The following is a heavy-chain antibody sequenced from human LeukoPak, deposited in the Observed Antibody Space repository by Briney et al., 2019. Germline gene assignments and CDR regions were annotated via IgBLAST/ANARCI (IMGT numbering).Heavy chain of an antibody. J-gene: IGHJ4*02. CDR3: AKDRHSHIVVVITATDS. CDR1: GFTFGDYA. Sequence: PGGSLRLSCGASGFTFGDYALNWVRQAPGKGLEWVSIMSGGGGFTYYADSVKGRFTVSRDNSENTLYLHMNSLRTEDTALYYCAKDRHSHIVVVITATDSWGQGTLVTVSS. V-gene: IGHV3-43*02. D-gene: IGHD3-22*01. CDR2: MSGGGGFT.